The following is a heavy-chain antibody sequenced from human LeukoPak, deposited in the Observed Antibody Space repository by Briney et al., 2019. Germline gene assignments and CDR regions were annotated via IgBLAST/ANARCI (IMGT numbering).Heavy chain of an antibody. CDR3: ARDRGYCSGGSCYFDY. Sequence: SVNVSFKASGGTFSIYAISWVRPAPGQGLEWMGRIIPILGIANYAQKFQGRVTITADKSTSTAYMELSSLRSEDTAVYYCARDRGYCSGGSCYFDYWGQGTLVTVSS. J-gene: IGHJ4*02. V-gene: IGHV1-69*04. D-gene: IGHD2-15*01. CDR1: GGTFSIYA. CDR2: IIPILGIA.